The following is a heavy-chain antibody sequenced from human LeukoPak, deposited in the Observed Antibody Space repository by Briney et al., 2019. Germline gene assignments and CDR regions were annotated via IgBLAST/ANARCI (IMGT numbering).Heavy chain of an antibody. J-gene: IGHJ5*02. D-gene: IGHD3-10*01. CDR1: GGSLSGYY. Sequence: SETLSLTCAVYGGSLSGYYWSWIRQPPGKGLEWIGEINHSGSTNYNPSLKSRVTISVDTSKNQFSLKLSSVTAADTAVYYCARGRRWLGYYGSGSYYGWFDPWGQGTLVTVSS. CDR3: ARGRRWLGYYGSGSYYGWFDP. CDR2: INHSGST. V-gene: IGHV4-34*01.